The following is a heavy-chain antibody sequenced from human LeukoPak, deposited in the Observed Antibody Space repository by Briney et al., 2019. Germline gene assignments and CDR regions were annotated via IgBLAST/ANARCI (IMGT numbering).Heavy chain of an antibody. V-gene: IGHV4-38-2*01. CDR1: GYSISSGYY. CDR2: SYHSGST. Sequence: SETLSLTCAVSGYSISSGYYWGWSRQPPGKGLEWFGSSYHSGSTYYSPSLKCRVTISVDTSKNQFSLKLSSVTAADTAVYYCSRLGRTVARDYYYYMDVWGKGTTVTVSS. J-gene: IGHJ6*03. D-gene: IGHD4-23*01. CDR3: SRLGRTVARDYYYYMDV.